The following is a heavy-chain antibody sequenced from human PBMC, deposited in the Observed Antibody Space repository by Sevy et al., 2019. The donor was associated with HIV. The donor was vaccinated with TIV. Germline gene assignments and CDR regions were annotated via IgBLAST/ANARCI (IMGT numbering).Heavy chain of an antibody. Sequence: SETLSLTCAVYGGSFSGYYWSWIRQPPGKGLEWIGEINHSGSTNYNPSLKNRVTISVDTSKNQFSLKLSSVTAADTAVYYCAGGVGYQLPYYYYGMDVWGQGTTVTVSS. CDR2: INHSGST. J-gene: IGHJ6*02. D-gene: IGHD2-2*01. CDR1: GGSFSGYY. V-gene: IGHV4-34*01. CDR3: AGGVGYQLPYYYYGMDV.